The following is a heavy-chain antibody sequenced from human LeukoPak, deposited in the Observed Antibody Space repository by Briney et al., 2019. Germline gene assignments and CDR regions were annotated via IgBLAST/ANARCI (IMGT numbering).Heavy chain of an antibody. CDR1: EFTFTTYG. D-gene: IGHD6-13*01. CDR2: ISGSGGST. V-gene: IGHV3-23*01. CDR3: AHISSSWPDY. Sequence: PGGSLRLSCAASEFTFTTYGMHWVRQAPGKGLEWVSAISGSGGSTYYADSVKGRFTISRDNSKNTLYLQMNSLRAEDTAVYYCAHISSSWPDYWGQGTLVTVSS. J-gene: IGHJ4*02.